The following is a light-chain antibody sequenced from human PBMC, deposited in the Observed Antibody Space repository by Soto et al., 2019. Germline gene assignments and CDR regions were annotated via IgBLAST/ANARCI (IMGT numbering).Light chain of an antibody. J-gene: IGLJ1*01. CDR3: SSYTSSSTLV. CDR1: SSDVGSYNR. CDR2: DVS. V-gene: IGLV2-18*02. Sequence: QSALTQPPSVSGSPGQSVTISCTGTSSDVGSYNRVSWYQQPPGTAPKLMIYDVSDRPSGVPDRFSGSKSGNTASLTISGLQAEDEADYYCSSYTSSSTLVFGTGTKLTVL.